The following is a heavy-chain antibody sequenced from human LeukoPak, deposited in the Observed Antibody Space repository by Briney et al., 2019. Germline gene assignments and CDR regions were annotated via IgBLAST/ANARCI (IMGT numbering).Heavy chain of an antibody. V-gene: IGHV1-2*02. CDR2: INPNSGGT. D-gene: IGHD3-3*01. J-gene: IGHJ3*02. CDR3: ARVRTLFGVVIIGAFDI. Sequence: ASVKVSCKASGYTFTYRYLHWVRQAPGQGLEWMGWINPNSGGTNYAQKFQGRVTMTRDTSISTAYMELSRLRSDDTAVYYCARVRTLFGVVIIGAFDIWGQGTMVTVSS. CDR1: GYTFTYRY.